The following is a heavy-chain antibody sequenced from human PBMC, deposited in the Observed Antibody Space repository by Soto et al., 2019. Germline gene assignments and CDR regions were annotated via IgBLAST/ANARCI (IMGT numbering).Heavy chain of an antibody. Sequence: GGSLRRSCTASGFTFGDYAMSWFRQAPGKGLEWVGFIRSKAYGGTTEYAASVKGRFTIPRDDSKSIAYLQMNSLKTEDTAVYYCTRDVHYYDSSGYSERRSDPQGKGTLVTVSS. CDR2: IRSKAYGGTT. CDR1: GFTFGDYA. D-gene: IGHD3-22*01. J-gene: IGHJ5*02. V-gene: IGHV3-49*03. CDR3: TRDVHYYDSSGYSERRSDP.